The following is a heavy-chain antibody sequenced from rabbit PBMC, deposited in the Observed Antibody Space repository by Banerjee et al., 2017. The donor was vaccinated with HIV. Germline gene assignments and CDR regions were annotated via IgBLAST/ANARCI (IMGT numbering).Heavy chain of an antibody. V-gene: IGHV1S47*01. CDR1: GFDFSSYG. CDR3: ARDLAGVIGWNFGL. Sequence: QEQLVESGGGLVQPEGSLTLTCKASGFDFSSYGVSWVRQAPGKGLEWIGYIDPVFGSTYCASWVNGRFTISSHNAQNTLYLQLNSLTAADTATYFCARDLAGVIGWNFGLWGQGTLVTVS. CDR2: IDPVFGST. D-gene: IGHD4-1*01. J-gene: IGHJ6*01.